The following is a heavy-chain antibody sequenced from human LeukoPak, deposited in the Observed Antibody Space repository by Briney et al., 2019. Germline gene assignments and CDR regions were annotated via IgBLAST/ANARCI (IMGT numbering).Heavy chain of an antibody. J-gene: IGHJ4*02. V-gene: IGHV3-23*01. Sequence: GGSLRLSCAASGFTFSSYAMSWVRQAPGTGLEWVSAISDSGGGTYYAASVRGRFTISRDNSKNTLHLQMNSLRAEDTAVYYCAKYYYDSSGSRHFDYWGQGTLVTVSS. D-gene: IGHD3-22*01. CDR3: AKYYYDSSGSRHFDY. CDR1: GFTFSSYA. CDR2: ISDSGGGT.